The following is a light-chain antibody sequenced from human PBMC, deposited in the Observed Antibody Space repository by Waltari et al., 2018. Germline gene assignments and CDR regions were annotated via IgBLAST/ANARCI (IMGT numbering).Light chain of an antibody. J-gene: IGLJ1*01. CDR1: SFNIGSNA. V-gene: IGLV1-44*01. CDR3: VAWDDRLNGYV. CDR2: IHD. Sequence: QSVLTQPPSASGTPGQRVTISCSGSSFNIGSNALNWSQHIPGTAPTLLIYIHDKRPSGVTDRFSASKSGTSAALAISGLQSEDEADYYCVAWDDRLNGYVFGTGTRVTVL.